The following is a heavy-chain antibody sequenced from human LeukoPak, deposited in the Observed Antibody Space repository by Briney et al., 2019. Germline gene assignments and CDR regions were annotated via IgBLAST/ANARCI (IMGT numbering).Heavy chain of an antibody. D-gene: IGHD2-15*01. Sequence: GSLRLSCAASGFTFSSYAMSWVRQPPGKGLEWIGSIYYSGSTYYNPSLKSRVTISVDTSKNQFSLKLSSVTAADTAVYYCARQYCSGGSCYPNNWFDPWGQGTLVTVSS. CDR1: GFTFSSYA. CDR3: ARQYCSGGSCYPNNWFDP. J-gene: IGHJ5*02. CDR2: IYYSGST. V-gene: IGHV4-39*01.